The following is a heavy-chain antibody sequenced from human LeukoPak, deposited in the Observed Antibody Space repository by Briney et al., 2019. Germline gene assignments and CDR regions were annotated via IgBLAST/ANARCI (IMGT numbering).Heavy chain of an antibody. CDR2: IYYSGST. CDR3: ASPIGSGSYYHSR. Sequence: SETLSLTCTVSGGSISSSSYYWGWIRQPPGKGLEWIGSIYYSGSTYYNPSLKSRVTISVDTSKNQFSLKLSSVTAADTAVYYCASPIGSGSYYHSRWGQGTLVTVSS. V-gene: IGHV4-39*07. CDR1: GGSISSSSYY. J-gene: IGHJ4*02. D-gene: IGHD3-10*01.